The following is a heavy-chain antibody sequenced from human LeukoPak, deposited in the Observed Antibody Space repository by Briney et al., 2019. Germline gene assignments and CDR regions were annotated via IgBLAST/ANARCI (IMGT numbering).Heavy chain of an antibody. CDR3: ARAPVLLWFGELLGWFDP. V-gene: IGHV4-39*01. D-gene: IGHD3-10*01. J-gene: IGHJ5*02. Sequence: SETLSLTCTVSGGSISSGSYYWGWIRQPPGKGLEWIGSIYYSGSTYYNPSLKSRVTITVDTSKNQFSLKLSSVTAADTAVYYCARAPVLLWFGELLGWFDPWGQGTLVTVSS. CDR1: GGSISSGSYY. CDR2: IYYSGST.